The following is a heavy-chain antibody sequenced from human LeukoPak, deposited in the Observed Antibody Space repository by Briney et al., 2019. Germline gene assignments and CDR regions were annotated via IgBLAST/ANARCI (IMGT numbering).Heavy chain of an antibody. CDR1: GGSFSGYY. CDR2: ISGSGGST. D-gene: IGHD4-17*01. Sequence: ETLSLTCAVYGGSFSGYYWSWIRQPPGKGLEWVSAISGSGGSTYYADSVKGRFTISRDNSKNTLYLQMNSLRAEDTAVYYCAKDRDRLRSTTSFDYWGQGTLVTVSS. CDR3: AKDRDRLRSTTSFDY. V-gene: IGHV3-23*01. J-gene: IGHJ4*02.